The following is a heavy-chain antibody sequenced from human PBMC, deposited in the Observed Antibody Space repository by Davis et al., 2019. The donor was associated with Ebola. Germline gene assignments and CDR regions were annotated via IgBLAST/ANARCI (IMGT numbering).Heavy chain of an antibody. J-gene: IGHJ4*02. CDR1: GFTFSRFA. CDR2: ISYDGNNR. V-gene: IGHV3-30-3*01. CDR3: TRVEWWPGGFDF. Sequence: GESLKISCAASGFTFSRFAMHWVRQAPGKGLEWVALISYDGNNRYYADSVKGQFTVPRDNSENTLYLQMDNLRPEDTAVYYCTRVEWWPGGFDFWGQGTLVTVSS. D-gene: IGHD3-3*01.